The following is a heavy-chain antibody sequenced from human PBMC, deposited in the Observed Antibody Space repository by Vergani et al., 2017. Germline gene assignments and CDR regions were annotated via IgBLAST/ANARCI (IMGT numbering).Heavy chain of an antibody. Sequence: EVQLVQSGAEVKKPGESLKISCKGSGYSFTCYWIGWVRQRPGKGLEWMGIINPGDSDTRYSPSFQGQVTISADKSISTTYLQWSSLKASDTAMYYCAWGVVQAARDYDYYYMDVWGKGTTVIVSS. D-gene: IGHD2-2*01. CDR1: GYSFTCYW. J-gene: IGHJ6*03. CDR3: AWGVVQAARDYDYYYMDV. V-gene: IGHV5-51*03. CDR2: INPGDSDT.